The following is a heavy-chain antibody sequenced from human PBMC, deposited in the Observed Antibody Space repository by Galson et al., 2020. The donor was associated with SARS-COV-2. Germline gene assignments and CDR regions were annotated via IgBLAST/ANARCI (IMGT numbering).Heavy chain of an antibody. Sequence: GGSLRLSCAASGFTFSSYGMHWVRQAPGKGLEWVAVIWYDGSNKYYADSVKGRFTISRDNSKNTLYLQMNSLRAEDTAVYYCAKDLAINSGYDLWGQGTLVTVSS. J-gene: IGHJ4*02. CDR2: IWYDGSNK. D-gene: IGHD5-12*01. CDR1: GFTFSSYG. CDR3: AKDLAINSGYDL. V-gene: IGHV3-33*06.